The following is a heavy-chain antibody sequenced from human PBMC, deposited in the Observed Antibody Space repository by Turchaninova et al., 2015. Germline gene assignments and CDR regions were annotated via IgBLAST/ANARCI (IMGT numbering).Heavy chain of an antibody. CDR2: ISNRGTDR. J-gene: IGHJ4*02. CDR1: GFIFRMFR. Sequence: LSCVCSGFIFRMFRLVWVSRSPGQGLEWISYISNRGTDRNYADSVRGRVTVSRDNAKNSLYLHMNSLRAEDTGVYYCARDIIGALWYWGQGTLVTVSS. D-gene: IGHD1-26*01. CDR3: ARDIIGALWY. V-gene: IGHV3-48*01.